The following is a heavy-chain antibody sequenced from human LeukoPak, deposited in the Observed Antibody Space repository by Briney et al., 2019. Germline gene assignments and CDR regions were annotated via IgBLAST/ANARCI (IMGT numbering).Heavy chain of an antibody. CDR2: ISSSSTST. V-gene: IGHV3-48*04. Sequence: GGSLRLSCAASGFTFSSYGMHWVRQAPGKGLEWVSYISSSSTSTNCADSVKGRFTISRDNAKNSLYLQMNSLRVEDTAVYYCARDPPNAWGQGTLVTVSS. CDR3: ARDPPNA. J-gene: IGHJ5*02. D-gene: IGHD2-8*01. CDR1: GFTFSSYG.